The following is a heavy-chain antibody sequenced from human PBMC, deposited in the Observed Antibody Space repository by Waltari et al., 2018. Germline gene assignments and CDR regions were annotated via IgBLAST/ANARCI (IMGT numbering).Heavy chain of an antibody. CDR1: GFTFVIYE. J-gene: IGHJ3*02. CDR3: AREGCSGGSCIDAFDI. D-gene: IGHD2-15*01. CDR2: ISSSGSTI. V-gene: IGHV3-48*03. Sequence: EVQLVESGGGLVQPGGSLRLSCAAAGFTFVIYEMNWGRQAPGKGLEWGSYISSSGSTIYYADSVKGRFTISRDNAKNSLYLQMNSLRAEDTAVYYCAREGCSGGSCIDAFDIWGQGTMVTVSS.